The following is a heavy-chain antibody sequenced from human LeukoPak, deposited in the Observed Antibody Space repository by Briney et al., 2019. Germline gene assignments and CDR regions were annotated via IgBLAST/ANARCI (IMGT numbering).Heavy chain of an antibody. V-gene: IGHV1-3*01. Sequence: ASVKVSCKASGYTFTSYAMHWVRQAPGQRLEWMGWINAGNGNTKYSQKLQGRVTMTTDTSTSTAYMELRSLRSDDTAVYYCARDLEDSSSWWGYYFDYWGQGTLVTVSS. CDR1: GYTFTSYA. D-gene: IGHD6-13*01. CDR2: INAGNGNT. J-gene: IGHJ4*02. CDR3: ARDLEDSSSWWGYYFDY.